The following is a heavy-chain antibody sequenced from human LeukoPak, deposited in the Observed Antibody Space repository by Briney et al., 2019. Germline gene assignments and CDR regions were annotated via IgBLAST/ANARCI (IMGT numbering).Heavy chain of an antibody. V-gene: IGHV4-30-2*01. CDR2: IYHSGST. CDR1: GVSISSGGYS. D-gene: IGHD1-1*01. J-gene: IGHJ4*02. Sequence: SQTLSLTCAVSGVSISSGGYSWSWIRQPPGKGLEWIGYIYHSGSTYYNPSLKSRVTISVDRSKNQFSLKLSSVTAADTAVYYCARLELERGFDYWGQGTLVTVSS. CDR3: ARLELERGFDY.